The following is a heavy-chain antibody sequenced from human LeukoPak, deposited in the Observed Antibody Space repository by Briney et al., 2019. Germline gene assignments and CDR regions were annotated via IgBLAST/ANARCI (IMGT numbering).Heavy chain of an antibody. Sequence: SETLSLTCSVSGGSISRSDYYWSWIRQPPGKGLEWVGYIYYSGSTYYNPSLKSRVTISVDTSKNQFSLKVSSVTAADTAVYYCASLVVVTAANWFDPWGQGTLVTVSS. J-gene: IGHJ5*02. CDR1: GGSISRSDYY. D-gene: IGHD2-21*02. CDR3: ASLVVVTAANWFDP. CDR2: IYYSGST. V-gene: IGHV4-30-4*01.